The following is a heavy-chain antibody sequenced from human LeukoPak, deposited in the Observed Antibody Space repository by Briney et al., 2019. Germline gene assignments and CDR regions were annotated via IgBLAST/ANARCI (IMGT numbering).Heavy chain of an antibody. Sequence: PGGSLRLSCAASGFTFSSYWMRWVRQAPGKGLVWVANIKQDGSEKYYVDSVKGRFTISRDNADNSLYLQMNSLRAEDTAVYYCVRAIGANVSYWGQGTLVTVSS. CDR3: VRAIGANVSY. CDR2: IKQDGSEK. J-gene: IGHJ4*02. D-gene: IGHD3-10*01. V-gene: IGHV3-7*03. CDR1: GFTFSSYW.